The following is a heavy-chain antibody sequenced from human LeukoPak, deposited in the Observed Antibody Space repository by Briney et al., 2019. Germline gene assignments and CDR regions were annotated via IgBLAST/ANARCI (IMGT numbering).Heavy chain of an antibody. D-gene: IGHD2-2*01. CDR3: ARHSISDIVVVPASYFDY. V-gene: IGHV4-39*01. CDR1: GGSISSSSYY. CDR2: IYYSGST. J-gene: IGHJ4*02. Sequence: SETLSLTCTVSGGSISSSSYYWGWIRQPPGKGLELIGSIYYSGSTYYNPSLKSRVTISVDTSKNQFSLKLSSVTAADTAVYYCARHSISDIVVVPASYFDYWGQGTLVTVSS.